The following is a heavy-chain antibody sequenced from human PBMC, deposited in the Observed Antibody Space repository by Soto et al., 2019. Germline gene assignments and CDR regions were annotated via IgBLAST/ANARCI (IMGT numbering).Heavy chain of an antibody. D-gene: IGHD6-13*01. Sequence: SSETLSLTCAVSGGSISSGGYPWSWIRQPPGKGLEWIGYIYHSGSTYYNPSLKSRVSISVDRSKNQFSLKLSSVTAADTAVYYCARVPSSSYHYFDYWGQGTLVTVSS. CDR3: ARVPSSSYHYFDY. CDR2: IYHSGST. CDR1: GGSISSGGYP. V-gene: IGHV4-30-2*01. J-gene: IGHJ4*02.